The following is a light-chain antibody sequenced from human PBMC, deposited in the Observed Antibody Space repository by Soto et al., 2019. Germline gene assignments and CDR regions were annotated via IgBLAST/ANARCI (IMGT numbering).Light chain of an antibody. CDR1: KDISKI. J-gene: IGKJ5*01. CDR2: DAS. V-gene: IGKV1-33*01. CDR3: QQYDNLLPIT. Sequence: IQMTQSPSSLSASVGDRVTITCQPSKDISKILNWYQQKPGKAPKLLIYDASSLQTGVPSRFSGSGSATHFTFTISSLQPEDIATYYCQQYDNLLPITFGQGTRLEIK.